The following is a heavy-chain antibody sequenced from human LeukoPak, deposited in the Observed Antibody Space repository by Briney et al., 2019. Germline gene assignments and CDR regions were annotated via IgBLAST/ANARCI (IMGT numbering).Heavy chain of an antibody. D-gene: IGHD3-9*01. CDR3: ARDDILTGYNWFDP. V-gene: IGHV1-18*01. Sequence: ASVKVSCKASGGTFSSYAISWVRQAPGQGLEWMGWVSAYNGNTNYAQKLQGRVTMTTDTSTSTAYMELRSLRSDDTAVYYCARDDILTGYNWFDPWGQGTLVTVSS. CDR2: VSAYNGNT. CDR1: GGTFSSYA. J-gene: IGHJ5*02.